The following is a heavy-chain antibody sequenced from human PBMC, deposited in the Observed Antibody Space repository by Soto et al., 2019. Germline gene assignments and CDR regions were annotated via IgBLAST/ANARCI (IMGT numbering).Heavy chain of an antibody. CDR1: GFTFRTYT. Sequence: GGSLRLSCISSGFTFRTYTMNWVRQAPGKGLEWVSGIRGFSPYTFYAESVKGRFTISRDNAKNSLYLQMNSLRAEDTAVYYCARDRENDAHDYYNTAMDFGGKGTTVTVSS. CDR3: ARDRENDAHDYYNTAMDF. D-gene: IGHD3-10*01. V-gene: IGHV3-21*01. J-gene: IGHJ6*03. CDR2: IRGFSPYT.